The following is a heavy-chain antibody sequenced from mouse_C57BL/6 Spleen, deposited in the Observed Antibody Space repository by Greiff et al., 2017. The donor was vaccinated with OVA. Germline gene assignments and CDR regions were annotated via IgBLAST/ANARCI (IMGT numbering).Heavy chain of an antibody. V-gene: IGHV1-52*01. Sequence: QVQLQQPGAELVRPGSSVKLSCKASGYTFTSYWMHWVTQSPIQGLEWIGNIDPSDSDTHYNHKFKDKATLTVDKSSSAAYMQLSSLTSEDSAVYYCARAVELWPVAYWGQGTLVTVSA. J-gene: IGHJ3*01. CDR3: ARAVELWPVAY. CDR1: GYTFTSYW. D-gene: IGHD1-1*02. CDR2: IDPSDSDT.